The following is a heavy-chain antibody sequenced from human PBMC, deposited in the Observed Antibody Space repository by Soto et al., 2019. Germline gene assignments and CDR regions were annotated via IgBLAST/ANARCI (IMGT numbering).Heavy chain of an antibody. J-gene: IGHJ4*02. CDR2: IIPILGIA. CDR1: GGTFSSYT. CDR3: ASENIVVVPAAMPSAARGYFDY. D-gene: IGHD2-2*01. V-gene: IGHV1-69*02. Sequence: SVKVSCKASGGTFSSYTISWVRQAPGQGLEWMGRIIPILGIANYAQKFQGRVTITADKSTSTAYMELSSLRSEDTAVYYCASENIVVVPAAMPSAARGYFDYWGQGTPVTVSS.